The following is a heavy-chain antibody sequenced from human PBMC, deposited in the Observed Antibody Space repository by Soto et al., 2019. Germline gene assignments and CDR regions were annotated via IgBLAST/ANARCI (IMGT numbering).Heavy chain of an antibody. CDR2: CGYSGSL. V-gene: IGHV4-34*01. Sequence: GERQQWGTGLLKPSETLALNCSVYGGSSRAYHWRWIRQSPGEGLEWIGECGYSGSLNYNPSLKGRVAVTLDTSTKHVSLTMASVTAADTAVYFCAGGPRYWFFALWGRGTLVTVS. D-gene: IGHD1-20*01. J-gene: IGHJ2*01. CDR3: AGGPRYWFFAL. CDR1: GGSSRAYH.